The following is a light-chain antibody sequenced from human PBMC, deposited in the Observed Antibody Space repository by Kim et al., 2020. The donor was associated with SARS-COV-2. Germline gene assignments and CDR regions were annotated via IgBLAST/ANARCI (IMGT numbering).Light chain of an antibody. CDR3: LQDRSYPLT. CDR1: QGIGND. Sequence: ASVGDRVSITCRASQGIGNDLGWCQQKPGKPPKLLFYAASGLQGGAPSRFSASGSGTDFNLTISSLQPEDFATYYCLQDRSYPLTFGGGTKVDIK. J-gene: IGKJ4*01. CDR2: AAS. V-gene: IGKV1-6*01.